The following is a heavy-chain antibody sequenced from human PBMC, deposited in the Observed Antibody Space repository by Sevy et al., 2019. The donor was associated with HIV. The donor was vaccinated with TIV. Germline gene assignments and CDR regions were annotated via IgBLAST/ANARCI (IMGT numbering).Heavy chain of an antibody. CDR3: ARGPLFSPEYCSGGSCPTIDF. CDR1: GVSFSDYY. V-gene: IGHV4-34*01. CDR2: ISQSGSA. Sequence: SETLSLTCAVSGVSFSDYYWSWIRQPPGKGLEWIGEISQSGSANYKPSLKSRVMMSLDTSNNQFSLKLTSVTAADTAVYYCARGPLFSPEYCSGGSCPTIDFWGRGTLVTVSS. D-gene: IGHD2-15*01. J-gene: IGHJ4*02.